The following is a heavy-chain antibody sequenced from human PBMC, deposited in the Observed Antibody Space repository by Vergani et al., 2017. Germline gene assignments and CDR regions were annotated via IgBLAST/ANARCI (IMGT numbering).Heavy chain of an antibody. J-gene: IGHJ4*01. CDR2: VYISRPT. CDR1: GVSISNSSYY. CDR3: ARSFFDYWSGYQGYYFDY. Sequence: QVQLQESGPGLVKPSQTLSLTCNVSGVSISNSSYYWSWIRQPAGKGLEWLGRVYISRPTNYNPSLKNRVIMSVDTSKNQFSLKLNSVSAADTAVYYCARSFFDYWSGYQGYYFDYWGKGILVTVSS. D-gene: IGHD3-3*01. V-gene: IGHV4-61*02.